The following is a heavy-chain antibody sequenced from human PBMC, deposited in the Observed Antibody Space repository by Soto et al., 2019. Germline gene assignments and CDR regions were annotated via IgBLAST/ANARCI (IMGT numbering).Heavy chain of an antibody. CDR3: ARGGCSGGSCAFDY. V-gene: IGHV4-39*07. CDR2: IYYSGGT. J-gene: IGHJ4*02. CDR1: GGSISGSTYY. Sequence: PSETLSLTCIVSGGSISGSTYYWGWIRQPPGKGLEWIASIYYSGGTYYNPSLKSRVTISVDTSKNQFSLKLSSVTAADTAVYYCARGGCSGGSCAFDYWGKGTLVTDSS. D-gene: IGHD2-15*01.